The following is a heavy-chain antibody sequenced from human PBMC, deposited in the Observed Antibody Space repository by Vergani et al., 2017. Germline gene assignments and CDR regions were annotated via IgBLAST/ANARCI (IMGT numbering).Heavy chain of an antibody. CDR1: GASIRSSNYY. V-gene: IGHV4-39*01. D-gene: IGHD6-19*01. CDR3: SSHSPVGWLVRLGWIDP. Sequence: QLQLQESGPGLVKPSATLSLTCSVSGASIRSSNYYWGCIRQPPGKGLEWIASIYYSGSTYYNPSLKSGVTIAVDTSKNQFFLKLSFVTAADPAVYFCSSHSPVGWLVRLGWIDPWGQGILVTVSS. CDR2: IYYSGST. J-gene: IGHJ5*02.